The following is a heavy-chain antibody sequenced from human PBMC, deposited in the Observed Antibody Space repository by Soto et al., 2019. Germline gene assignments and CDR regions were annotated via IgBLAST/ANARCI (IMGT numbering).Heavy chain of an antibody. Sequence: GGSLRLSCAASGFTFSSYAMHWVRPAPGKGLEWVAVISYDGSNKYYADSVKGRFTISRDNSKNTLYLQMNSLRAEDTAVYYCARALDFWSAYFDYWGQGSLVTVSS. CDR3: ARALDFWSAYFDY. D-gene: IGHD3-3*01. CDR1: GFTFSSYA. CDR2: ISYDGSNK. J-gene: IGHJ4*02. V-gene: IGHV3-30-3*01.